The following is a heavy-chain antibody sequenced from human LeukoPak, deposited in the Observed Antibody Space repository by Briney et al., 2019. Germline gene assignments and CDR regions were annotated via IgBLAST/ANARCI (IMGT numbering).Heavy chain of an antibody. Sequence: PGGSLRLSCAASGFTFSSYRMNWVRQAPGKGLEWVSYVSSSGSTKYYADSVKGRFTISRDNAGNSLYLQMNSLRDEDTAVYYCARVEGAPPYSDYWGQGTLVTVSS. CDR3: ARVEGAPPYSDY. D-gene: IGHD3-16*01. CDR1: GFTFSSYR. V-gene: IGHV3-48*02. J-gene: IGHJ4*02. CDR2: VSSSGSTK.